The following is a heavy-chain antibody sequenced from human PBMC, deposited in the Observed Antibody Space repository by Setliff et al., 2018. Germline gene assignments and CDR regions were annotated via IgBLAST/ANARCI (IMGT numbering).Heavy chain of an antibody. CDR1: GFTFSSYG. V-gene: IGHV3-48*04. CDR3: ARAQLYNWNLRPMGAFDI. D-gene: IGHD1-20*01. Sequence: GESLKISCAASGFTFSSYGMHWVRQAPGKGLEWISYISSGGSTIFYADSVKGRFTISRDNAKNSLYLQMNSLRAEDTAVYYCARAQLYNWNLRPMGAFDIWGQGTMVTVSS. J-gene: IGHJ3*02. CDR2: ISSGGSTI.